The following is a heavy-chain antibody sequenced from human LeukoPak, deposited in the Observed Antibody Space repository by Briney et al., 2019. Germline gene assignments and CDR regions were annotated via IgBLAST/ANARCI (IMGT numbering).Heavy chain of an antibody. CDR3: ARAIAARHYFDY. D-gene: IGHD6-6*01. J-gene: IGHJ4*02. CDR1: GGSISSGGYY. Sequence: SETLSLTCTVSGGSISSGGYYWSWIRQPPGKGLEWIGYIYHSGSTYYNPSLKSRVTISVDRSKNQFSLKLSSVTAADTAVYYCARAIAARHYFDYWGQGTLVTVSS. CDR2: IYHSGST. V-gene: IGHV4-30-2*01.